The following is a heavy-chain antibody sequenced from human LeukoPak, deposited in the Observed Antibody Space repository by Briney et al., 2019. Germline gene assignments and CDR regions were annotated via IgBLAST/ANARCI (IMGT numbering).Heavy chain of an antibody. D-gene: IGHD3-9*01. Sequence: GGSLRLSYAASGFTFSSYAMSWVRQAPGKGLEWVSAISGSGGSTYYADSVKGRFTISRDNSKNTLYLQMNSLRAEDTAVYYCAKDPQGILTGFDYWGQGTLVTVSS. CDR3: AKDPQGILTGFDY. CDR2: ISGSGGST. CDR1: GFTFSSYA. J-gene: IGHJ4*02. V-gene: IGHV3-23*01.